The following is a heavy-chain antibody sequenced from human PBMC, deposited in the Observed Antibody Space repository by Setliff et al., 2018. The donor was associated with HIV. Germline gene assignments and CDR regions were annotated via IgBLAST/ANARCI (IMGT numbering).Heavy chain of an antibody. D-gene: IGHD3-16*01. J-gene: IGHJ4*02. CDR3: ARERSLITNRRYFDS. Sequence: GGSLRLSCAASGFPFTNYWMSWVRQVPGKGLEWISFTDSGGSTIYYTYSVKGRFTISRDNARNSLFLQMNSLRVDDTAVYYCARERSLITNRRYFDSWGQGTLVTVSS. CDR1: GFPFTNYW. CDR2: TDSGGSTI. V-gene: IGHV3-11*04.